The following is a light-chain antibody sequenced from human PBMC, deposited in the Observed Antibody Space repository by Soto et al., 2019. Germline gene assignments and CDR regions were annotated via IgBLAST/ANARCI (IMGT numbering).Light chain of an antibody. CDR2: AAS. Sequence: AIRMTQSPSSFSASTGDRVTITCRASQGISSYLAWYQQKPGKAPKLLIYAASTLQSGVPSRFSGSGSGTDFTLTICCLQSEDFATYYGQQYYSYPFTFGPGTKVIS. CDR3: QQYYSYPFT. V-gene: IGKV1-8*01. CDR1: QGISSY. J-gene: IGKJ3*01.